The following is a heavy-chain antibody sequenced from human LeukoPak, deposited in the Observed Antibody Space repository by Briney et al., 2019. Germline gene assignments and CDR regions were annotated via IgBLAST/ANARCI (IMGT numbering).Heavy chain of an antibody. CDR1: GGSISGSSYY. J-gene: IGHJ4*02. CDR3: ATSSTLYGHFDY. Sequence: SETLSLTCTVSGGSISGSSYYWVWIRQPPGKGLEWIGNVHYSGSTSYSPSLKSRVTISADTSRNQFSLKLISVTAADTAVYYCATSSTLYGHFDYWGQGTLVTVPS. CDR2: VHYSGST. V-gene: IGHV4-39*07. D-gene: IGHD3-10*01.